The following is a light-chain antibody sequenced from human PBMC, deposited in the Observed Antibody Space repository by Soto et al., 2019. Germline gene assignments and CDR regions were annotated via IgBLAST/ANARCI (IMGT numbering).Light chain of an antibody. Sequence: EIVLTHSPGTLSLSPGERATLSCRASQSIDNNYLAWYQQKPGQAPRLVIYGASTRATDIPDRFSGSGSGTDFTLTISRLEPEDFAVYYCQQYGSSPRTFGQGTKVYIK. V-gene: IGKV3-20*01. CDR3: QQYGSSPRT. CDR2: GAS. J-gene: IGKJ1*01. CDR1: QSIDNNY.